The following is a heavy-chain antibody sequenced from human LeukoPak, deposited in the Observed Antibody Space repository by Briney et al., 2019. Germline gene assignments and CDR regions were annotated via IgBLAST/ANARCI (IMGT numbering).Heavy chain of an antibody. V-gene: IGHV1-18*01. CDR1: GYIFTTYG. D-gene: IGHD6-19*01. Sequence: ASVKVSCKTSGYIFTTYGVGWVRQAPGQGLEWMGWIDSKSAKTNYAQRFQGRVALTTDRRTNTAYMELRSLRSDDTAVYYCASQWLNDAFDIWGQGTMVTVSS. CDR2: IDSKSAKT. J-gene: IGHJ3*02. CDR3: ASQWLNDAFDI.